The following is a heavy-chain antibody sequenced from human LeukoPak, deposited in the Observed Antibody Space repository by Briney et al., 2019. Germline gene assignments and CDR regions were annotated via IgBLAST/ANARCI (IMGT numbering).Heavy chain of an antibody. J-gene: IGHJ4*02. CDR1: GFTFSDYY. CDR2: ISSSSSYT. V-gene: IGHV3-11*06. D-gene: IGHD6-19*01. CDR3: ARDADRIVVAGFDY. Sequence: GALRLSCAASGFTFSDYYMSWIRQAPGKGLEWVSYISSSSSYTNYADSVKGRFTISRDNAKNSLYLQMNSLRAEDTAVYYCARDADRIVVAGFDYWGQGTLVTVSS.